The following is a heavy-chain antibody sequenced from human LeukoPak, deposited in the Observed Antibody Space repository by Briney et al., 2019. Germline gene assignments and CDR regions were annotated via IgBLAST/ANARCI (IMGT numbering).Heavy chain of an antibody. D-gene: IGHD2-8*01. CDR2: IKSKGGGGTT. J-gene: IGHJ5*02. CDR1: GLTFTDAW. CDR3: VHTKTFYHRFGS. Sequence: NPGGSLRLSCVVSGLTFTDAWMNWVRQAPGKGLEWVGQIKSKGGGGTTDYGAPVKGRFTISRDDSKNTVYLQLTSLQIEDTAVYFCVHTKTFYHRFGSWGQGVLVTVSS. V-gene: IGHV3-15*07.